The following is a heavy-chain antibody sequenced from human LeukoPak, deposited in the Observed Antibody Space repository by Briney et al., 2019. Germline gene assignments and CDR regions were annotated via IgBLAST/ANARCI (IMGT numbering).Heavy chain of an antibody. CDR3: ARAARGYSGYDRGGFDY. CDR2: ISYDGSNK. V-gene: IGHV3-30-3*01. D-gene: IGHD5-12*01. J-gene: IGHJ4*02. CDR1: GFTFSNYA. Sequence: PGGSLRLSCAASGFTFSNYAMHWVRQAPGKGLEWVAVISYDGSNKYYADSVKGRFTISRDNSKDTLYVQMNSLRAEDTAVYFCARAARGYSGYDRGGFDYWGQGTLVTVSS.